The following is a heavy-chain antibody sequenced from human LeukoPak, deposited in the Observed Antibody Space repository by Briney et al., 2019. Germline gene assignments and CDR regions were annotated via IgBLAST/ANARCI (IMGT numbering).Heavy chain of an antibody. V-gene: IGHV3-20*04. CDR3: ASGRGSYYRYDY. Sequence: GGSLRLSCAASGFTFSSYNMNWVRQAPGKGLEWVSGINWNGGSTGYADSVKGRFTISRDNAKNSLYLQMNSLRAEDTALYYCASGRGSYYRYDYWGQGTLVTVSS. CDR1: GFTFSSYN. D-gene: IGHD1-26*01. J-gene: IGHJ4*02. CDR2: INWNGGST.